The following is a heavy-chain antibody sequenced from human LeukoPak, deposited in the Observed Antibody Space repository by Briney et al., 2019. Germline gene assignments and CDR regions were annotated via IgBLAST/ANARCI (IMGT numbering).Heavy chain of an antibody. CDR2: IKPSSGDT. J-gene: IGHJ5*02. CDR1: GYTFTGYY. Sequence: GASVKVSCKASGYTFTGYYMHWVRQAPGQGLEWVGWIKPSSGDTLYEQKFQGRVTMTRDKSISSAYMELSSLRSGDTAVYYCARKSAGFLTAWGQGTLVTVSS. CDR3: ARKSAGFLTA. V-gene: IGHV1-2*02. D-gene: IGHD2/OR15-2a*01.